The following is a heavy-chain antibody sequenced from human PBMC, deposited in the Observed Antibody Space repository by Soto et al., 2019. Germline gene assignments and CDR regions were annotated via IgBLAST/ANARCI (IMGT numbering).Heavy chain of an antibody. V-gene: IGHV3-23*01. CDR2: ISGSGDST. CDR1: VFTFSTYA. Sequence: GWFLRLSCAASVFTFSTYAMRWVRQAPGKGLEWVSAISGSGDSTYSADSVRGRFTISRDNSINTLYLQMNNLGNEDTAVYYCAHPRGYGVFDAYDIWGQGTMVTVSS. D-gene: IGHD4-17*01. CDR3: AHPRGYGVFDAYDI. J-gene: IGHJ3*02.